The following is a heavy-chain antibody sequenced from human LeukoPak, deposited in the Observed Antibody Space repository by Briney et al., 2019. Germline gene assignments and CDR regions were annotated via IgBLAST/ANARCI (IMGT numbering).Heavy chain of an antibody. Sequence: ASVNVSCKASGYTFTGYYVFWVRQAPGQGLEWMGWINPNTGGTNYAQNFQGRVTMTRDTSLSTVYMELSRLRSDDTALYYCATQRGSYLWGTDFDYWGQGTLVTVSS. D-gene: IGHD3-16*01. CDR3: ATQRGSYLWGTDFDY. CDR2: INPNTGGT. CDR1: GYTFTGYY. J-gene: IGHJ4*02. V-gene: IGHV1-2*02.